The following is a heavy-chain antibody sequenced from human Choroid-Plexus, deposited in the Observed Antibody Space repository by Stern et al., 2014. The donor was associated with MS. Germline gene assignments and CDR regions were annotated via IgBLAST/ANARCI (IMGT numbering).Heavy chain of an antibody. CDR1: GFTFGSCA. CDR3: AKDRQYLTYFFDH. Sequence: QVQLVESGGGVVQPGRPLRLSCVASGFTFGSCAMPWVRQAPGKGLEWVAGESYGGINKYYADSVKGRFTISRDNSQNTLYMQMSSLRPEDTAVYYCAKDRQYLTYFFDHWGQGSLVTVSS. D-gene: IGHD2/OR15-2a*01. CDR2: ESYGGINK. J-gene: IGHJ5*02. V-gene: IGHV3-30*18.